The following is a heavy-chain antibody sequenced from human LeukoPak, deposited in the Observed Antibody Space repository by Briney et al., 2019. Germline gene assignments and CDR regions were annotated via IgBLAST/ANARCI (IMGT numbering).Heavy chain of an antibody. Sequence: PGGSLRLSWPASGFTFSSYAMSWVRQAQGKGLDWVSTISSSGGSTYYADSVKGRFTISRDNSKNTLYLQMNSLRAEDTAVYYCAKVVGATTRGYFDYWGQGTLVTVSS. CDR3: AKVVGATTRGYFDY. D-gene: IGHD1-26*01. CDR2: ISSSGGST. V-gene: IGHV3-23*01. CDR1: GFTFSSYA. J-gene: IGHJ4*02.